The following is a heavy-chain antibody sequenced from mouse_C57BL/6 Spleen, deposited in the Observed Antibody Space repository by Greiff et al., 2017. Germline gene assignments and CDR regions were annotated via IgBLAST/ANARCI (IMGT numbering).Heavy chain of an antibody. CDR1: GYTFTDYY. D-gene: IGHD1-1*01. Sequence: VQLKQSGPELVKPGASVKISCKASGYTFTDYYMNWVKQSHGKSLEWIGDINPNNGGTSYNQKFKGKATLTVDKSSSTAYMGLRSLTSEDSAVYYCARSYYGSSFDYWGQGTTLTVSS. J-gene: IGHJ2*01. CDR2: INPNNGGT. CDR3: ARSYYGSSFDY. V-gene: IGHV1-26*01.